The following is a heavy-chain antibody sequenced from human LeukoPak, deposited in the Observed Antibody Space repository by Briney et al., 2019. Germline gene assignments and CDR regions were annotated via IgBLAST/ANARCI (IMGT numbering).Heavy chain of an antibody. J-gene: IGHJ4*02. CDR1: GGTFSSYP. Sequence: PAASVKVSCKASGGTFSSYPISWVRQAPGQGLEWMGGIIPIFGTANYAQKFQGRVTITTDESTSTAYMKLSSLRSENTAVYYCSGGYCSSTSCLPFDYWGQGTLVTVSS. D-gene: IGHD2-2*01. CDR3: SGGYCSSTSCLPFDY. CDR2: IIPIFGTA. V-gene: IGHV1-69*05.